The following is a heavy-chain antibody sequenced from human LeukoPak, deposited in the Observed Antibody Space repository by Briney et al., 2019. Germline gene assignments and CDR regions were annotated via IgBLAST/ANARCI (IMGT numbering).Heavy chain of an antibody. CDR1: GFTFSSYA. J-gene: IGHJ4*02. Sequence: HSGGSLRLSCAASGFTFSSYAMHWVRQAPGKGLEWVAGISYDGSNKYYPDSVKGRFTISRDNSKNTLYLQMKSLRAEDTAVYYCARDGTAMVSYYFDYWGQGTLVTVSS. CDR3: ARDGTAMVSYYFDY. V-gene: IGHV3-30-3*01. CDR2: ISYDGSNK. D-gene: IGHD5-18*01.